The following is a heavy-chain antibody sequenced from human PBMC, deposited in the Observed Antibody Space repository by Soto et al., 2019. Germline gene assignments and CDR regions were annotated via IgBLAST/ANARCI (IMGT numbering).Heavy chain of an antibody. J-gene: IGHJ3*02. Sequence: SDTLSLTCTVSGDSISRYYWSWILQPPGKGLEWIGFIYYSGSTNYNPSLKSRVTMSVDMSRNQYSLRLSSVTAADTALYYCASRLTLATAKGYAFDIWGPGAMFTVSS. CDR1: GDSISRYY. CDR3: ASRLTLATAKGYAFDI. CDR2: IYYSGST. V-gene: IGHV4-59*01. D-gene: IGHD2-21*02.